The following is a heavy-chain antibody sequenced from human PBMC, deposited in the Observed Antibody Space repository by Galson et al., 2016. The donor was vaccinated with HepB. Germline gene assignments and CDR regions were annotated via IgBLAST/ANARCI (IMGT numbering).Heavy chain of an antibody. CDR3: TRGRHAATD. V-gene: IGHV3-7*03. J-gene: IGHJ4*02. D-gene: IGHD6-25*01. Sequence: SLRLSCAASGFTFSIFWTSWVRQAPGKGLEWVATINQDGSEKYYVDSVKGRFTISRDNANNSLYLEMNSLRAEDTAVYYCTRGRHAATDWGQGTLVTVSS. CDR1: GFTFSIFW. CDR2: INQDGSEK.